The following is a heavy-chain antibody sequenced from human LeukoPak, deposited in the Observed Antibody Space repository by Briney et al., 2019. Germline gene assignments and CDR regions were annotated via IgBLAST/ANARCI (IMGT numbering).Heavy chain of an antibody. CDR3: ATGFTNWNYGLNY. V-gene: IGHV1-18*01. CDR2: ISAYNGNT. CDR1: GYTFTSYG. D-gene: IGHD1-7*01. Sequence: GASVKVSCKASGYTFTSYGISWVRQAPGQGLEWMGWISAYNGNTNYAQKLQGRVTMTEDTSTDTAYMELSSLRSEDTAVYYCATGFTNWNYGLNYWGQGTLVTVSS. J-gene: IGHJ4*02.